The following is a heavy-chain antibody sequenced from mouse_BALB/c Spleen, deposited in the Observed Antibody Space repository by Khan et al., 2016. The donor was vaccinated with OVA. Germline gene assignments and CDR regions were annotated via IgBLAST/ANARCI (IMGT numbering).Heavy chain of an antibody. CDR3: TRRGIYGSLSWYFDV. CDR1: GYTFTSYW. J-gene: IGHJ1*01. D-gene: IGHD1-1*01. Sequence: VQLQQSGTVLARPGASVKMSCKASGYTFTSYWMHWVKQRPGQGLEWIGAIYPGNSDTSYNQKFKGKAKLTAVPSTSTAYMELSSLTNEDSAGYYWTRRGIYGSLSWYFDVGGAGTTVTVSS. V-gene: IGHV1-5*01. CDR2: IYPGNSDT.